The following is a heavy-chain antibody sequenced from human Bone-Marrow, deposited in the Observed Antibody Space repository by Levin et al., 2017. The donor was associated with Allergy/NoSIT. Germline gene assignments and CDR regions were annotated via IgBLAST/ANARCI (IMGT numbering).Heavy chain of an antibody. CDR3: ARVDYGDYILDF. CDR2: ISSSGSYT. Sequence: LSLTCAASGFTFSDYYMSWIRQAPGKGLEWVSYISSSGSYTNYADSVRGRFTISSDNAKNSLYLQMNSLRAEDSAVYYCARVDYGDYILDFWGQGTLVTVSS. CDR1: GFTFSDYY. J-gene: IGHJ4*02. V-gene: IGHV3-11*05. D-gene: IGHD4-17*01.